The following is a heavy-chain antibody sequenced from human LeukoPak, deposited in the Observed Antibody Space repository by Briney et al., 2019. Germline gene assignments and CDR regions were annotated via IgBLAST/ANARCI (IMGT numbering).Heavy chain of an antibody. CDR1: GASISSYY. V-gene: IGHV4-59*01. CDR3: ARDRVGGDLTGVSLY. Sequence: ASETLSLTCTVSGASISSYYWSWIRQPPGKGLEWIGFIYYSGSTNYNPSLKSRVTMSLDTSKNQFSLKLTSVIAADTAVYYCARDRVGGDLTGVSLYWGQGTLVTVSS. J-gene: IGHJ4*01. D-gene: IGHD4-17*01. CDR2: IYYSGST.